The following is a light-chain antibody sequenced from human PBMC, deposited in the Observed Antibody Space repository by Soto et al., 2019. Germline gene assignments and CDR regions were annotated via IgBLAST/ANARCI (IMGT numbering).Light chain of an antibody. CDR3: QQYGSSPALT. V-gene: IGKV3-20*01. J-gene: IGKJ4*01. Sequence: EIVLTQSPGTLSLSPGERATFSCRASQSVSSNYLAWYQQKPGQAPRLVIFDASTRATGIPDRFTGRGSGTDFTLTINRLEPEDFAVYYCQQYGSSPALTFGGGTKVDIK. CDR1: QSVSSNY. CDR2: DAS.